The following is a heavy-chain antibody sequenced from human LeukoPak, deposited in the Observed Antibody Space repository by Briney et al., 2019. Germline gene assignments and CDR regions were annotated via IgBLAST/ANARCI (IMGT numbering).Heavy chain of an antibody. CDR2: ISAYNGNT. J-gene: IGHJ4*02. V-gene: IGHV1-18*01. CDR3: ARVQAQLELDY. CDR1: GYTFTNYA. Sequence: ASVKVSCKASGYTFTNYAMNWVRQAPGQGLEWMGWISAYNGNTNYAQKLQGRVTMTTGTSTSTAYMELRSLRPNDTAVYYCARVQAQLELDYWGQGTLVTVSS. D-gene: IGHD1-1*01.